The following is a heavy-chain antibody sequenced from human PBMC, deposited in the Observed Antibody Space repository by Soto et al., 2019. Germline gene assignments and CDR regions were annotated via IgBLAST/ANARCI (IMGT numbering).Heavy chain of an antibody. CDR3: ARGCSTSCHWVDY. Sequence: EVQLVESGGGLVQPGGSLRLSCAASGFTFSSYSMNWVRQAPGKGLEWVSYISSSSTTIHYADSVKGRFTISRDDAKNSLYLQMNSLRAEDTAIYYCARGCSTSCHWVDYWGQGTLVTVSS. CDR1: GFTFSSYS. J-gene: IGHJ4*02. D-gene: IGHD2-2*01. CDR2: ISSSSTTI. V-gene: IGHV3-48*01.